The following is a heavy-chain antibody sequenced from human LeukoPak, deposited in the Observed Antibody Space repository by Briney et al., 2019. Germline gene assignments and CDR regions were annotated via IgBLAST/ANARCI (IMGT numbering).Heavy chain of an antibody. Sequence: SETLSLTCAVYGGSFSGYYRSWIRQPPGKGLEWIGEINHSGSTNYNPSLKSRVTISVDTSKNQFSLRLSSVTAADTAVYYCASICSGGSCHTPKSFDYWGQGTLVTVSS. J-gene: IGHJ4*02. CDR1: GGSFSGYY. CDR3: ASICSGGSCHTPKSFDY. CDR2: INHSGST. V-gene: IGHV4-34*01. D-gene: IGHD2-15*01.